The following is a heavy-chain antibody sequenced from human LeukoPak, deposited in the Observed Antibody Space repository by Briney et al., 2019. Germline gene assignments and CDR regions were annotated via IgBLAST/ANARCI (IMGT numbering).Heavy chain of an antibody. D-gene: IGHD2-2*01. CDR3: VIDIVGFCTSSTCYRLDS. J-gene: IGHJ4*02. CDR1: GFTFSTYW. Sequence: GGSLRLSCAASGFTFSTYWMTWVRQAPGKGLEWVANIKEDGTDKYYVDSVRGRFTISRDNAKNLVYLQMNSLRAEDTAVYYCVIDIVGFCTSSTCYRLDSWGQGTLVSVSS. V-gene: IGHV3-7*01. CDR2: IKEDGTDK.